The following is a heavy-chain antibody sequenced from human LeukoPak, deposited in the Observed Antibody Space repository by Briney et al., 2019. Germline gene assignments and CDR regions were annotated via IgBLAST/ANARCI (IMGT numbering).Heavy chain of an antibody. V-gene: IGHV4-59*01. CDR2: IYYSGST. CDR3: ARDGEATVTTSYYYYYMDV. D-gene: IGHD4-17*01. J-gene: IGHJ6*03. CDR1: GGSISSCY. Sequence: SETLSLTCTVSGGSISSCYWSWIRQPPGKGLEWIGYIYYSGSTNYNPSLKSRVTISVDTSKNQFSLKLSSVTAADTAVYYCARDGEATVTTSYYYYYMDVWGKGTTVTVSS.